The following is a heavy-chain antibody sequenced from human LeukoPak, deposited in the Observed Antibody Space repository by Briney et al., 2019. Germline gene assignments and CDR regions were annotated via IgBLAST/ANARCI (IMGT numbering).Heavy chain of an antibody. J-gene: IGHJ6*02. V-gene: IGHV4-61*08. Sequence: PSETLSLTCAVSGGSISSGGYSWSWIRQPPGKGLEWIGYIYYSGSTNYNPSLKSRVTISVDASKNQFSLKLSSVTAADTAVYYCARGPECSSGWYPYYYYYGMDVWGQGTTVTVSS. CDR2: IYYSGST. CDR3: ARGPECSSGWYPYYYYYGMDV. CDR1: GGSISSGGYS. D-gene: IGHD6-19*01.